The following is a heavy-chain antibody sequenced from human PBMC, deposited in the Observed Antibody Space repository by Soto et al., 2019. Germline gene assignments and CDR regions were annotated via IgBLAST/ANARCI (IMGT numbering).Heavy chain of an antibody. J-gene: IGHJ4*02. V-gene: IGHV4-34*01. CDR3: ARAYGGTSGVFDY. D-gene: IGHD4-17*01. CDR2: INHSGST. Sequence: QVQLQQWGAGLLKPSETLSLTCAVYGRSFSGYYWSWIRQPPGKGLEWIGEINHSGSTNYNPSLKSRVTISVDTSQNQFSLNLSSVTAADTAVYYCARAYGGTSGVFDYWGQGTLVTVSS. CDR1: GRSFSGYY.